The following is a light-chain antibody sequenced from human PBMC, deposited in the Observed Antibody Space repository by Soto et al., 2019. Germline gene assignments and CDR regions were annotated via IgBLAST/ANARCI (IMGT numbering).Light chain of an antibody. CDR3: QVWVGSSDHYV. Sequence: SYELTQPPSMSVAPGQTAKITCGGDNIGSKIVHWYQQKSDQAPVLVVHDDSDRPSGIPERFSGSNSGNMATLTISRVEAGDEADYYCQVWVGSSDHYVFGTGTKVTVL. CDR1: NIGSKI. J-gene: IGLJ1*01. V-gene: IGLV3-21*02. CDR2: DDS.